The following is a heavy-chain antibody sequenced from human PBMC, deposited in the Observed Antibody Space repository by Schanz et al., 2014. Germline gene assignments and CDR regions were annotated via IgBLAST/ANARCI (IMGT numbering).Heavy chain of an antibody. CDR3: AKAEYDILTDSYSRLDP. CDR1: GYIFINSG. J-gene: IGHJ5*02. CDR2: ISVYTGNT. V-gene: IGHV1-18*01. Sequence: QIQLVQSGPEVKKPGATVKVSCKASGYIFINSGISWVRQAPGQGLEWMGWISVYTGNTKYGQKFQGRVTMTADTSTNTAYMELRSLRSDDTAVYYCAKAEYDILTDSYSRLDPWGQGTLVTVSS. D-gene: IGHD3-9*01.